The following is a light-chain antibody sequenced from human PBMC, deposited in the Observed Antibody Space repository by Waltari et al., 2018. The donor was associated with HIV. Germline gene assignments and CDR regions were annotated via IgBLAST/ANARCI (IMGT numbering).Light chain of an antibody. J-gene: IGKJ2*01. CDR2: KTS. Sequence: DIQMTQSPSTLSASVGDRVTISCRASQSVNMWVAGYQKKPGKAPKVLIYKTSTLESGVPSRFSGSGFETEFTLTISSLQPDDFGTYYCQEYQNFSPFTFGQGTKVEIK. CDR1: QSVNMW. V-gene: IGKV1-5*03. CDR3: QEYQNFSPFT.